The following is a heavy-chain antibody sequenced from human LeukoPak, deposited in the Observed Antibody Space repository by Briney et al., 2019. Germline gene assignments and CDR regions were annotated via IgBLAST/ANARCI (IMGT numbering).Heavy chain of an antibody. J-gene: IGHJ3*02. D-gene: IGHD2-2*01. CDR3: ASPEGYCSSTSCYAFDI. CDR2: ISSSSSYI. CDR1: GFTFSSYS. Sequence: PGGSLRLSCAASGFTFSSYSMNWVRQAPGKGLEWVSSISSSSSYIYYADSVKGRFTISRDNAKNSLYLQMNSLRAEDTAVYYCASPEGYCSSTSCYAFDIWGQGTMVTVSS. V-gene: IGHV3-21*01.